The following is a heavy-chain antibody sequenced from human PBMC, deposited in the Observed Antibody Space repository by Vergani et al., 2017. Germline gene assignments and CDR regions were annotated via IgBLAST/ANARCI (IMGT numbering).Heavy chain of an antibody. D-gene: IGHD2-2*01. Sequence: QVQLQESGPGLVKPSQTLSLTCTVSGGSISSGDYFWSWIRQSPGKGLEWIGYISNTGRTSYNPSLKSRVTISLDMSKNQFSLKLSSVTAADTAVYYCARDRWYCSSTSCTAYYYYYMDVWSKGTTVTVYS. J-gene: IGHJ6*03. V-gene: IGHV4-30-4*01. CDR1: GGSISSGDYF. CDR3: ARDRWYCSSTSCTAYYYYYMDV. CDR2: ISNTGRT.